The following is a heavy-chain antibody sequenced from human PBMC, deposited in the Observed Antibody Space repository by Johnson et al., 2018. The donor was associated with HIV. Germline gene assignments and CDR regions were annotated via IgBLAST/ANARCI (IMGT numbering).Heavy chain of an antibody. J-gene: IGHJ3*02. CDR1: GFTFDDYG. V-gene: IGHV3-20*04. D-gene: IGHD3-16*01. CDR2: MNWNGDST. Sequence: VQLVESGGGVVRPGGSLRLSCAASGFTFDDYGMSWVRQAPGKGLEWVSGMNWNGDSTGYGVFVKGRFAIPRDNAKNALYLQMNSLGAEDTALYYCAREDPREFHGYGGDGFDIWGQGTMVTVAS. CDR3: AREDPREFHGYGGDGFDI.